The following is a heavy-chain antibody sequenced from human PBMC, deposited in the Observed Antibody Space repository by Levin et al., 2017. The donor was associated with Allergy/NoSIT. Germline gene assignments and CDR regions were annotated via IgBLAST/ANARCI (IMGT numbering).Heavy chain of an antibody. J-gene: IGHJ3*02. CDR1: GFTFSSYA. CDR2: ISYDGSNK. D-gene: IGHD6-13*01. V-gene: IGHV3-30-3*01. CDR3: ASTYSSSWYDDAFDI. Sequence: PGGSLRLSCAASGFTFSSYAMHWVRQAPGKGLEWVAVISYDGSNKYYADSVKGRFTISRDNSKNTLYLQMNSLRAEDTAVYYCASTYSSSWYDDAFDIWGQGTMVTVSS.